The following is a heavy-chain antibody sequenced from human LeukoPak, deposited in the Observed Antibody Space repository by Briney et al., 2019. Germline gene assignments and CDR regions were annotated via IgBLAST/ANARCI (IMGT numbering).Heavy chain of an antibody. J-gene: IGHJ4*02. V-gene: IGHV1-2*02. CDR1: GYTFTGYY. CDR2: INPNSGGT. Sequence: ASVKVSCKASGYTFTGYYMHWVRQAPGQGLEWMGWINPNSGGTNYAQKFQGRVTMTRDTSISTAYMELSRLSSDDTAIYYCAGRPDTAIVPIFDYWGQGTLVTVSS. D-gene: IGHD5-18*01. CDR3: AGRPDTAIVPIFDY.